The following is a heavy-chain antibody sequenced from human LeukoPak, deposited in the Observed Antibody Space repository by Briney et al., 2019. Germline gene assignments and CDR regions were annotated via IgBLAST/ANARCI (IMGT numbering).Heavy chain of an antibody. D-gene: IGHD3-3*01. CDR2: MNPNSGNT. V-gene: IGHV1-8*01. J-gene: IGHJ6*03. Sequence: ASVKVSCKASGYTFTSYDINWVRQATGQGLEWMGWMNPNSGNTGYAQKFQGRVTMTRNTSISTAYMELSSLRSEDTAVYYCGRGTIFGPTPPYYYYYYMDVWGKGTTVTVSS. CDR3: GRGTIFGPTPPYYYYYYMDV. CDR1: GYTFTSYD.